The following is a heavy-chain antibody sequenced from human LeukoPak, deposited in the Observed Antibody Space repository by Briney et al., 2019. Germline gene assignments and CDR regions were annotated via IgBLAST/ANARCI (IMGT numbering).Heavy chain of an antibody. CDR2: INKYGSES. D-gene: IGHD3-22*01. Sequence: PGRSLRLACEVARSTFSQYWISWVSQPPRKWMEWVANINKYGSESYYGDSVKGRFTISRDNAKNSLYLQMNSLRAEDTAVYYCARGGVVITYAPFDYWGQGNLVTVSS. J-gene: IGHJ4*02. CDR1: RSTFSQYW. V-gene: IGHV3-7*01. CDR3: ARGGVVITYAPFDY.